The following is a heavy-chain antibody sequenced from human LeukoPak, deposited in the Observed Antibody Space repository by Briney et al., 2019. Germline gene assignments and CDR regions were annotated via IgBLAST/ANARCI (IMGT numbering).Heavy chain of an antibody. CDR3: ARRRAYDSSGYYFDY. D-gene: IGHD3-22*01. J-gene: IGHJ4*02. V-gene: IGHV5-51*01. CDR1: GYSFTNYW. CDR2: IYPGDSDT. Sequence: GESLKISCKGSGYSFTNYWIGWVRQMPGKGLEWMGIIYPGDSDTTYSPSFQGQVTLSADKSISIVYLQWSSLKASDTAIYYCARRRAYDSSGYYFDYWGQGTLVTVSS.